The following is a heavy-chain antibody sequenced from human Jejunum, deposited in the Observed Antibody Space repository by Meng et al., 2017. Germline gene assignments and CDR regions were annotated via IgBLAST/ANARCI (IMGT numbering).Heavy chain of an antibody. V-gene: IGHV4-30-4*01. CDR1: RDSISSGLYL. Sequence: VQLLTSCRVSVKHSEALSLTCTDSRDSISSGLYLWRLIRQHSWKGLELIGYMDYRGTTSSNTSLKSRVTISVDTSKIQFPLKLSSVTAADTSLYFCARGEILWDYWGQGTLVTVSS. CDR3: ARGEILWDY. D-gene: IGHD2/OR15-2a*01. J-gene: IGHJ4*02. CDR2: MDYRGTT.